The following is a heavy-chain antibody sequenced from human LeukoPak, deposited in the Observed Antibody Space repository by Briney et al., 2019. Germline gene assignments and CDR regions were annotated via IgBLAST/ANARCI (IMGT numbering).Heavy chain of an antibody. CDR2: IKQDGSEK. CDR1: GFTSSIYW. CDR3: ARGRGYYDSRGYSYFDY. V-gene: IGHV3-7*02. Sequence: PGGSLRLPCAGSGFTSSIYWMSWVRQAPGKGLEWVANIKQDGSEKYYVDSVKGRFTISRDNAKNSLYLQMNSLRAEDTAVYYCARGRGYYDSRGYSYFDYWGQGTLVTVSS. J-gene: IGHJ4*02. D-gene: IGHD3-22*01.